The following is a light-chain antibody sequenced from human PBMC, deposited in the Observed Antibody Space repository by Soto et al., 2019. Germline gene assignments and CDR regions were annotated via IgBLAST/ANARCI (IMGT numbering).Light chain of an antibody. CDR1: QSVGSSY. CDR2: GAS. Sequence: EVVLTQSPGTLSLSPGERATLSCGASQSVGSSYLAWYQQKPGQAPRLLIYGASTRATGIPDRFSGSGSGMEYTLTISRLEPEDFEVYYCQQYINSPWAFGQGTKVEI. CDR3: QQYINSPWA. J-gene: IGKJ1*01. V-gene: IGKV3-20*01.